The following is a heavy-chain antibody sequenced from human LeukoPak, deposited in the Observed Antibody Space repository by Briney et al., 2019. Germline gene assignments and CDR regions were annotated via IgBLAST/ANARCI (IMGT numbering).Heavy chain of an antibody. Sequence: GGSLRLSCAASGFTFSNYAMSWVRQAPGKGLEWVSAISGSGGSTHYADSVKGRITISRDNSKNTLYLQMNRLRAEDTAVYYCAKDQGYSYVVDYYYMDVWGKGTTVTVSS. V-gene: IGHV3-23*01. D-gene: IGHD5-18*01. J-gene: IGHJ6*03. CDR1: GFTFSNYA. CDR2: ISGSGGST. CDR3: AKDQGYSYVVDYYYMDV.